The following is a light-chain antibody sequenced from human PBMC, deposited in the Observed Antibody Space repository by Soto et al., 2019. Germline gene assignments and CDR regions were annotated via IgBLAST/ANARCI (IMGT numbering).Light chain of an antibody. J-gene: IGKJ1*01. V-gene: IGKV3-15*01. CDR1: QSVSSN. CDR2: GAS. CDR3: QQYNNWPPWT. Sequence: EIVMTQSPATLSVSPGERATLSCRASQSVSSNLAWYQQKPGQAPRLLIYGASTRATGIPARFSGSGSGTEVTLTISSMQSKDFAVYYCQQYNNWPPWTFGQGTKVEIK.